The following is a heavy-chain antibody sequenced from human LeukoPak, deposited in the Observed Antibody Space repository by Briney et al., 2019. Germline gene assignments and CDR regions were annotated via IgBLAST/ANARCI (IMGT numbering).Heavy chain of an antibody. D-gene: IGHD6-13*01. CDR1: GYSFTNYW. CDR2: IYPGDSDT. CDR3: ARLYDDTTGYSSSWDPFDY. V-gene: IGHV5-51*01. J-gene: IGHJ4*02. Sequence: GESLKISCKGSGYSFTNYWIGWVRQMPGKGLEWMGIIYPGDSDTRYSPSFQGQVAISADKSISTAYLQWGSLKASDTAMYYCARLYDDTTGYSSSWDPFDYWGQGTLVTVSS.